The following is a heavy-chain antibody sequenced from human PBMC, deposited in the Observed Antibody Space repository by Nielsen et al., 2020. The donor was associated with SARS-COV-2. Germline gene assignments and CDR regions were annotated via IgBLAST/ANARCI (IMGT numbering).Heavy chain of an antibody. CDR1: GFMFNYYG. Sequence: GGSLRLSCAASGFMFNYYGMHWVRQAPGKGLQWVAVIWYDGSKKYYADSVKGRFTISRDNAKNSMSLQMNSLRVEDTAVYYCARDWSRAFDVWGQGTMVTVSS. CDR2: IWYDGSKK. J-gene: IGHJ3*01. CDR3: ARDWSRAFDV. V-gene: IGHV3-33*01.